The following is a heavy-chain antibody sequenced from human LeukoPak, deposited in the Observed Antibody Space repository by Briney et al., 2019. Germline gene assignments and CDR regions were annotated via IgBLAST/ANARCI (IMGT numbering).Heavy chain of an antibody. V-gene: IGHV4-39*07. J-gene: IGHJ5*02. CDR1: GGSISSSSYY. CDR2: IYYSGST. D-gene: IGHD3-22*01. Sequence: PSETLSLTCTVSGGSISSSSYYWGWIRQPPGKGLEWIGSIYYSGSTYYNPSLKSRVTISVDTSKNQFSLKLSSVTAADTAVYYCARTWSSGYSWFDPWGQGTLVTVSS. CDR3: ARTWSSGYSWFDP.